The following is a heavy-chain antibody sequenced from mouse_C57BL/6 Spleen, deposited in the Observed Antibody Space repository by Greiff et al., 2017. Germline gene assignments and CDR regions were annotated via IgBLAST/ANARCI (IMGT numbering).Heavy chain of an antibody. CDR2: IRNKANGYTT. D-gene: IGHD2-4*01. V-gene: IGHV7-3*01. Sequence: DVMLVESGGGLVQPGGSLSLSCAASGFTFTDYYMSWVRQPPGKALEWLGFIRNKANGYTTEYSASVKGRFTISRDNSQSILYLQMNALRAEDSATYYCASSPYYDYDGDYAMDYWGQGTSVTVSS. J-gene: IGHJ4*01. CDR3: ASSPYYDYDGDYAMDY. CDR1: GFTFTDYY.